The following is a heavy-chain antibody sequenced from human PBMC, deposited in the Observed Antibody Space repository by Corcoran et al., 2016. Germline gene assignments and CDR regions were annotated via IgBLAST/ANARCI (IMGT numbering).Heavy chain of an antibody. V-gene: IGHV3-33*01. J-gene: IGHJ4*02. CDR1: GFTFNQYG. CDR3: ARERGGKGDYGGYFDY. D-gene: IGHD4-17*01. Sequence: QVQLVESGGGVVQPGGSLRVSCAASGFTFNQYGMNWVRQAPGKGLEWVAVIWFDGSKKDYADSVKGRFTISRDNSNMLYLQMNSLRAEDTAIYYCARERGGKGDYGGYFDYWGQGTPVTVSS. CDR2: IWFDGSKK.